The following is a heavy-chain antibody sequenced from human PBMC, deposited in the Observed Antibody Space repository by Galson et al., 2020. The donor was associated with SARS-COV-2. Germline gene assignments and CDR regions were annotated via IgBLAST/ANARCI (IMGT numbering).Heavy chain of an antibody. J-gene: IGHJ6*02. D-gene: IGHD3-10*01. CDR1: GFTFTSYS. CDR2: IGSIGRTI. CDR3: ARVVRDYYYAMDV. V-gene: IGHV3-48*04. Sequence: GESLKISCAASGFTFTSYSLNWVRQAPGKGLEWVSYIGSIGRTIHYADSVKGRFSISRDNANQSLYLQMNSLRAEDTAVYFCARVVRDYYYAMDVWGQGTTVTVSS.